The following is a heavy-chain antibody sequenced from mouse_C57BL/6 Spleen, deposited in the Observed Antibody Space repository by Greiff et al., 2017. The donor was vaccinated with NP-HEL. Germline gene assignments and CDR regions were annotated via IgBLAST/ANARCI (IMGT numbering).Heavy chain of an antibody. CDR1: GYTFTSYW. Sequence: VQLQQPGAELVKPGASVKLSCKASGYTFTSYWMHWVKQRPGQGLEWIGMIHPNSGSTNYNEKFKSKATLTVDKSSSTAYMQLSSLTSEDSAVYYCAILYDYDAGGDYWGQGTSVTVSS. CDR2: IHPNSGST. D-gene: IGHD2-4*01. V-gene: IGHV1-64*01. CDR3: AILYDYDAGGDY. J-gene: IGHJ4*01.